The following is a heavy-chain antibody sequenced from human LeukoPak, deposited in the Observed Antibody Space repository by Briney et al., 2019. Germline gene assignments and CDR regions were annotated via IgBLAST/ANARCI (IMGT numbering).Heavy chain of an antibody. V-gene: IGHV3-11*03. CDR3: ASFTRGYSYGLEY. CDR1: GFTISDYY. D-gene: IGHD5-18*01. J-gene: IGHJ4*01. CDR2: ISSSSSYT. Sequence: KPGGSLIPSCASSGFTISDYYMSWSRQAPGKGLEWVSYISSSSSYTNYADSVKGRFTISTDNAKNSLYLQMNSLRAEDTAVYYCASFTRGYSYGLEYWGHGKLVTVSS.